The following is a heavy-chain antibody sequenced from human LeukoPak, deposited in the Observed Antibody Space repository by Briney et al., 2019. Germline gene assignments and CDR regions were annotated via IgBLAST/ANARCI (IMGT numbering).Heavy chain of an antibody. V-gene: IGHV4-34*01. CDR1: GGSFNDYY. CDR3: ARQTGSGLFTLP. J-gene: IGHJ4*02. D-gene: IGHD3/OR15-3a*01. Sequence: PSETLSPTCAVYGGSFNDYYWNWIRQPPGKGLEWIGEINLRGSTNYNASLKSRVTISIDTSKNQISLRLTSVTATDTAMYYCARQTGSGLFTLPGGQGTLVTVSS. CDR2: INLRGST.